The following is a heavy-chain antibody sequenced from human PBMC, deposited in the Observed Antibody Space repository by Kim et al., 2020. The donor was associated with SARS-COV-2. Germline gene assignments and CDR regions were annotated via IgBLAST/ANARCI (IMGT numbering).Heavy chain of an antibody. J-gene: IGHJ6*02. V-gene: IGHV3-33*06. CDR2: IWYDGSNK. CDR1: GFSFSSYG. D-gene: IGHD6-19*01. CDR3: AKGPSGYRSGWYTDYYSYAMDV. Sequence: GGSLRLSCAASGFSFSSYGMHWVRQAPGQGLEWVATIWYDGSNKYYVDSVEGRFTISRDNSKNTLYLQMNSLRAEDTAVYYCAKGPSGYRSGWYTDYYSYAMDVWGQGTTVTVSS.